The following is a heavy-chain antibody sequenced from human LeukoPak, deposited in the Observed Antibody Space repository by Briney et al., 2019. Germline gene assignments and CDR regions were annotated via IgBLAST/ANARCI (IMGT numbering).Heavy chain of an antibody. CDR2: ISAYNGNT. CDR1: GYPFTSYG. J-gene: IGHJ4*02. D-gene: IGHD1-14*01. V-gene: IGHV1-18*01. Sequence: ASVKVSCKASGYPFTSYGIVWVRQAPGQGLEWMGWISAYNGNTNYAQKLQGRVTMTTDTSTSTAYMELRSLRSDDTAVYYCASSDNPGAFDYWGQGTLVTVSS. CDR3: ASSDNPGAFDY.